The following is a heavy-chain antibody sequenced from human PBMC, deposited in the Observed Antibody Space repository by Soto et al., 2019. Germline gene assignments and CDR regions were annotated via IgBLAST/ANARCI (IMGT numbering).Heavy chain of an antibody. V-gene: IGHV4-31*03. J-gene: IGHJ4*02. D-gene: IGHD2-8*02. CDR3: ARDKITGLFDY. Sequence: LSLTCTVSGDSIMRDSYYWNWIRQHPGKGLEWIGYIYYSGSTAYNPSLKSRVTISADTSKNQFSLKLTSVTAADTAVYYCARDKITGLFDYWGQGTLVTVSS. CDR2: IYYSGST. CDR1: GDSIMRDSYY.